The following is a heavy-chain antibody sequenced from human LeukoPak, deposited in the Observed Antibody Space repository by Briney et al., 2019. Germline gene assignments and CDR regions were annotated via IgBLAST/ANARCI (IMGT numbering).Heavy chain of an antibody. Sequence: PGGSLRLSCAASGFTFSSYEMNWVRQAPGKGLEWVSYISSSGSTIYYADSVKGRFTISRDNAKNSLYLQMNSLKAEDTAVYYCAGEPYYGDYVVWGQGTLVTVSS. CDR2: ISSSGSTI. J-gene: IGHJ4*02. CDR1: GFTFSSYE. D-gene: IGHD4-17*01. V-gene: IGHV3-48*03. CDR3: AGEPYYGDYVV.